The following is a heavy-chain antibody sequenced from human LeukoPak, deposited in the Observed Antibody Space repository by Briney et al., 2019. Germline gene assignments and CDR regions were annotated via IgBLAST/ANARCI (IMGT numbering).Heavy chain of an antibody. V-gene: IGHV4-4*02. CDR1: GGSILSTNW. Sequence: PSGTLSLTCAVSGGSILSTNWWSWVRQPPGKGLEWIGGVHLNGATNYNPSVEGRVTMSIDKSKNHLSLEVISVTVADTAMYYCTRESGAFSPFGFWGQGTLVTVSS. CDR2: VHLNGAT. J-gene: IGHJ4*02. CDR3: TRESGAFSPFGF. D-gene: IGHD1-26*01.